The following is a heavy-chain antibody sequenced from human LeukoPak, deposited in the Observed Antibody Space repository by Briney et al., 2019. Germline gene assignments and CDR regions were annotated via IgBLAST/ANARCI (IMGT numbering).Heavy chain of an antibody. D-gene: IGHD3-10*01. V-gene: IGHV4-59*01. CDR1: GGSISSYY. Sequence: SETLSLTCTVSGGSISSYYWSWIRQPPGKGLEWIGCIYYSGSTNYNPSFKSRVTISVDTSKNQFSLKLSSVTAADTAVYYCAREAPYGSGSYPFDYWGQGILVTVSS. CDR3: AREAPYGSGSYPFDY. J-gene: IGHJ4*02. CDR2: IYYSGST.